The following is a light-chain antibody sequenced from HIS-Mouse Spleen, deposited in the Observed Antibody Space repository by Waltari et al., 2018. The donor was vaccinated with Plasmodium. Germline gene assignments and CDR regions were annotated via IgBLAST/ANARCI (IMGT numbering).Light chain of an antibody. J-gene: IGLJ1*01. CDR3: CSYAGSYTYV. CDR2: DVS. CDR1: SSDVGGSNY. Sequence: QSALTQPRSVSGSPGQSVTISCPGTSSDVGGSNYVSWYQHHPGKAPKLMIYDVSKRPSGVPDRFSGSKSGNTASLTISGLQAEDEADYYCCSYAGSYTYVFGTGTKVTVL. V-gene: IGLV2-11*01.